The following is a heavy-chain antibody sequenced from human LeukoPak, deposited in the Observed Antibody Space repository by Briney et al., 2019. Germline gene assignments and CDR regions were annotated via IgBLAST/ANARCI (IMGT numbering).Heavy chain of an antibody. Sequence: SETLSLTCAVSGGSISSSSYYWGWIRQPPGKGLEWIGSIYYSGSTYYNPSLKSRVTISVDTSKNQFSLKLSSVTAADTAVYYCASSPIAARPYYFDYWGQGTLVTVSS. CDR1: GGSISSSSYY. V-gene: IGHV4-39*07. CDR3: ASSPIAARPYYFDY. CDR2: IYYSGST. J-gene: IGHJ4*02. D-gene: IGHD6-6*01.